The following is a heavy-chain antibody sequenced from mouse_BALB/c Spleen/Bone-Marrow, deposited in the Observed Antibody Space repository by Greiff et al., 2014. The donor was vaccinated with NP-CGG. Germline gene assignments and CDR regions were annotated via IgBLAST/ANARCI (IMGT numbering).Heavy chain of an antibody. CDR2: ISTYSGYT. J-gene: IGHJ4*01. V-gene: IGHV1-67*01. CDR1: GYTFTDFA. D-gene: IGHD1-1*02. CDR3: AKNGHYDGMGY. Sequence: QVQLQQSGPELVRPGVSVKISCKGSGYTFTDFAMHWVKQSHAKSLEWIGVISTYSGYTNYNQKFKGKATMTVDKSSSTAYMELARLTSEDSAIYYCAKNGHYDGMGYWGQGTSVTVSS.